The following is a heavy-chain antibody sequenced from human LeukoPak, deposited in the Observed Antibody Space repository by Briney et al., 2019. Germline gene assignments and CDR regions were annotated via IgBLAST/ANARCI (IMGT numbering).Heavy chain of an antibody. CDR2: ISYDGSNK. CDR1: GFTFSSYA. V-gene: IGHV3-30-3*01. J-gene: IGHJ6*02. Sequence: GGSLRLSCAASGFTFSSYAMHWVRQAPGKGLEWVAVISYDGSNKYYADSVKGRFTISRDNSKNTLYLQMNSLRAEDTAVYYCARTLPPTYYDFWSGYWYYYYGMDVWGQGTTATVSS. D-gene: IGHD3-3*01. CDR3: ARTLPPTYYDFWSGYWYYYYGMDV.